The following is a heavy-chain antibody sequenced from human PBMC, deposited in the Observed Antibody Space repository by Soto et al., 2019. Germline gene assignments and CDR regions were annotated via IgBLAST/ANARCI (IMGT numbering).Heavy chain of an antibody. J-gene: IGHJ4*02. CDR3: AKAETAVTTSSFDY. Sequence: EVQLVESGGGLVQPGRSLRLSCAASGFTFDDYAMHWVRQAPGKGLEWVSGISWNSGSIGYADSVKGRFTISRDNAKNSLYLQMNSLRAEDTASYYCAKAETAVTTSSFDYWGQGTLVTVSS. CDR1: GFTFDDYA. V-gene: IGHV3-9*01. D-gene: IGHD4-17*01. CDR2: ISWNSGSI.